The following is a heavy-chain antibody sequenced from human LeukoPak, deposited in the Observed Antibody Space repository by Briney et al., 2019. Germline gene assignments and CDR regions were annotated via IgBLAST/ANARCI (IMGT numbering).Heavy chain of an antibody. V-gene: IGHV3-7*01. J-gene: IGHJ4*02. D-gene: IGHD2-8*01. CDR1: GFTFSSYW. Sequence: GGSLRLSCAASGFTFSSYWMSWVRQAPGKGLEWVANIMQDESEKNYVDSVKGRFTISRDNAKNSLYLQMNSLRAEDTAVYYCARGRIVLMVYAVFDYWGQGTLVTVSS. CDR3: ARGRIVLMVYAVFDY. CDR2: IMQDESEK.